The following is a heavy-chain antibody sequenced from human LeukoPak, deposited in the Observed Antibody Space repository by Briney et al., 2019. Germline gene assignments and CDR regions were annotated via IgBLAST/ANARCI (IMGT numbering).Heavy chain of an antibody. V-gene: IGHV3-7*01. CDR2: IKQGGNEK. CDR1: GFIFRNHW. D-gene: IGHD4-17*01. Sequence: PGGSLRLSCAASGFIFRNHWMSWVRQVPGRGLEWVAHIKQGGNEKHYVDSVEGRFTLSRDDSKNSLYLRMNSLRVDDSAVYYCARGPNYGDRVDYFDYWGQGTLVTVSS. CDR3: ARGPNYGDRVDYFDY. J-gene: IGHJ4*02.